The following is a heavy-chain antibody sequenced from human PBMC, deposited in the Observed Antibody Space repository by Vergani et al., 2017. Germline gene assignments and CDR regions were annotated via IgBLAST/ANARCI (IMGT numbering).Heavy chain of an antibody. CDR2: IYTSGST. Sequence: QVQLQESGPGLVKPSQTLSLTCTVSGGSISSCSYYWSWIRQPAGKGLEWIGRIYTSGSTNYNPSLKSRVTMSVDTSKNQFSLKLSSVTAADTAVYYCARDKGYGGNVDPFDYWGQGTLVTVSS. J-gene: IGHJ4*02. CDR3: ARDKGYGGNVDPFDY. CDR1: GGSISSCSYY. V-gene: IGHV4-61*02. D-gene: IGHD4-23*01.